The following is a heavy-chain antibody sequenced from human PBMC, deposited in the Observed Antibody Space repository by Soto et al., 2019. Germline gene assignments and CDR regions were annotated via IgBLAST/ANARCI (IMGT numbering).Heavy chain of an antibody. J-gene: IGHJ4*02. CDR2: ISYDGSNK. V-gene: IGHV3-30*18. CDR1: GFSISSYV. CDR3: AKDTYYHDSSGYYVFDS. Sequence: GGSMILSCAASGFSISSYVRHWVSQTTGKGLEWVAGISYDGSNKYYVDSMKGRLTISRDNSKNTLDLQMNSLRAEDTAVYYCAKDTYYHDSSGYYVFDSWGQGTLVTVSS. D-gene: IGHD3-22*01.